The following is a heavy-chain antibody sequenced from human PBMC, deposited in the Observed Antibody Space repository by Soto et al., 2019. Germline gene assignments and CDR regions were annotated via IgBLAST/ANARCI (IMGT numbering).Heavy chain of an antibody. D-gene: IGHD2-15*01. CDR3: ARSAMVVAASPQYYFDY. J-gene: IGHJ4*02. Sequence: QVQLQESGPGLVKPSQTLSLTCTVSGGSISSGGYYWSWLRQPPGKGLDWIGYSYYSGRTYYNRSLKSRVTISVDTSKNQFSLKLSSVTAADTAVYYCARSAMVVAASPQYYFDYWGQGTLVTVSS. CDR1: GGSISSGGYY. V-gene: IGHV4-31*03. CDR2: SYYSGRT.